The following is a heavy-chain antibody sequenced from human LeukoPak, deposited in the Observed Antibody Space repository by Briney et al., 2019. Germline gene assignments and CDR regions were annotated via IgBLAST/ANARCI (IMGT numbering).Heavy chain of an antibody. Sequence: KASETLSLTCAVYGGSFSGYYWSWIRQPPGKGLEWIGEINHSGSTNYNPSLKSRVTISVDTSKNQFSLKLSSVTAADTAVYYCARDIAAAGPYYFDYWGQGTLVTVSS. D-gene: IGHD6-13*01. V-gene: IGHV4-34*01. CDR1: GGSFSGYY. CDR2: INHSGST. J-gene: IGHJ4*02. CDR3: ARDIAAAGPYYFDY.